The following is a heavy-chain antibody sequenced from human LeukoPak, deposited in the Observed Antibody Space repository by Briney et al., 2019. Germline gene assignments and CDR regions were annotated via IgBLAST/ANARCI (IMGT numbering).Heavy chain of an antibody. V-gene: IGHV1-2*02. CDR3: ARERVYAIYYYYGMDV. J-gene: IGHJ6*04. Sequence: ASVKVSCKASGYTFTGYYMHWVRQAAGQGLEWMGWINPNSGGTNYAQKIQGRVTMTRDTSISTAYMELSRLRSDGTAVYYCARERVYAIYYYYGMDVWGEGTTVTVSS. CDR1: GYTFTGYY. CDR2: INPNSGGT. D-gene: IGHD2-8*01.